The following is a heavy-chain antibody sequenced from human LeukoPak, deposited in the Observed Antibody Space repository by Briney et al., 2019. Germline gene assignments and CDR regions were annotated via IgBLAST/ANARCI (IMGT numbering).Heavy chain of an antibody. CDR2: ISSSSGYI. V-gene: IGHV3-21*01. CDR1: GFTFSSYS. J-gene: IGHJ4*02. CDR3: ARGAQWFDY. D-gene: IGHD6-19*01. Sequence: PGGSLRLSCAASGFTFSSYSMNCVRQAPGKGLEWVSFISSSSGYICYADSVKGRFTISRDNAKNSLYLQMNSLRAEDTAVYYCARGAQWFDYWGQGTLVTVSS.